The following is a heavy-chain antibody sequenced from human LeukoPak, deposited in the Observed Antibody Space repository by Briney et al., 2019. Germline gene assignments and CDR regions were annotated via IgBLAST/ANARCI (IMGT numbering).Heavy chain of an antibody. D-gene: IGHD6-13*01. J-gene: IGHJ5*02. CDR2: IYYSGST. Sequence: SETLSLTCTVSGGSISSYYWSWIRQPPGKRLEWIGYIYYSGSTNYNPSLKSRVTISVDTSKNQFSLELNSVTAADTAVYYCASSSWYGWFDPWGQGTPVTVSS. CDR3: ASSSWYGWFDP. V-gene: IGHV4-59*01. CDR1: GGSISSYY.